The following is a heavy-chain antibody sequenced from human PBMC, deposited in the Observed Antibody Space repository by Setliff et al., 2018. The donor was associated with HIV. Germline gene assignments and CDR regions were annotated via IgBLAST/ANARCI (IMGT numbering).Heavy chain of an antibody. CDR2: IFYSGST. CDR3: ARGLRVYDSSGYYYRDYYYYYMDV. Sequence: SETLSLTCTVSGGSISSSSYYWGWIRQPPGKGLEWIGSIFYSGSTYYNPSLKSRVTISVDTSKNQFSLKLSSVTAADTAVYYCARGLRVYDSSGYYYRDYYYYYMDVWGKGTTVTVSS. V-gene: IGHV4-39*07. CDR1: GGSISSSSYY. D-gene: IGHD3-22*01. J-gene: IGHJ6*03.